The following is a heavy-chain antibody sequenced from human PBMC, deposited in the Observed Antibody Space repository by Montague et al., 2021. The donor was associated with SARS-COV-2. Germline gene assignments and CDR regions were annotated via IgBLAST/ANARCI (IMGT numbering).Heavy chain of an antibody. CDR1: GDSVSSNNAA. CDR3: LQGYYFDS. CDR2: TYYRSKWYN. Sequence: CAISGDSVSSNNAAWNWIRQSPSRGLEWLGRTYYRSKWYNDYAVSVKSRITINADTSKNHSSLQLKSMTPEGTAVYYCLQGYYFDSWGQGTLVTVSS. D-gene: IGHD5-24*01. V-gene: IGHV6-1*01. J-gene: IGHJ4*02.